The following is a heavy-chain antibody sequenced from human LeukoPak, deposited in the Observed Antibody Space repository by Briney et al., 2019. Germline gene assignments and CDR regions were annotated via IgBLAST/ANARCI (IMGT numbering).Heavy chain of an antibody. V-gene: IGHV1-69*05. CDR2: IIPIFGTA. CDR1: GGTFSSYA. Sequence: ASVKVSCKASGGTFSSYAISWVRQAPGQGLEWMGGIIPIFGTANYAQKFQGRVTITTDESTSTAYMELSSLRSEDTAVYYCAREVSGYLSRYFDFWGRGTLVIASS. J-gene: IGHJ2*01. D-gene: IGHD5-18*01. CDR3: AREVSGYLSRYFDF.